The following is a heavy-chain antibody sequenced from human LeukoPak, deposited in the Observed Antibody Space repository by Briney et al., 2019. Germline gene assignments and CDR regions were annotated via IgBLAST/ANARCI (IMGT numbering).Heavy chain of an antibody. V-gene: IGHV3-23*01. CDR1: GFTFSSYA. Sequence: RAGGSLRLSCAASGFTFSSYAMSWVRQAPGKGLEWVSAISGSGGSTYYADSVKGRFTISRDNSKNTLYLQMNSLRAEDTAVYYCARALTYSSSPPLRYWGQGTLVTVSS. CDR3: ARALTYSSSPPLRY. CDR2: ISGSGGST. J-gene: IGHJ4*02. D-gene: IGHD6-13*01.